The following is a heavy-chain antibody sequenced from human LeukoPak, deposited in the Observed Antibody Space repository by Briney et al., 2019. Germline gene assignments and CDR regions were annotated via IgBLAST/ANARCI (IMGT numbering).Heavy chain of an antibody. CDR3: ARGLRAPSRGWFGELLGGYYFDY. D-gene: IGHD3-10*01. CDR2: INHSGST. V-gene: IGHV4-34*01. Sequence: PSETLSLTCAVYGGSFSGYYWSWIRQPPGKGLEWIGEINHSGSTNYNPSLKSRVTISVDTSKNQFSLKLSSVTAADTAVYYCARGLRAPSRGWFGELLGGYYFDYWGQGTLATVSS. CDR1: GGSFSGYY. J-gene: IGHJ4*02.